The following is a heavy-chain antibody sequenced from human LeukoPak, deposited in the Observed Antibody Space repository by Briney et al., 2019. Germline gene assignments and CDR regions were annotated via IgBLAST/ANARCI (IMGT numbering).Heavy chain of an antibody. CDR1: GYTFTSYY. V-gene: IGHV1-18*04. J-gene: IGHJ6*02. CDR2: ISAYNGNT. CDR3: AKTTVTPPTGMDV. Sequence: ASVKVSCKASGYTFTSYYMHWVRQAPGQGLEWMGWISAYNGNTNYAQKLQGRVTMTTDTSTSTAYMELRSLRSDDTAVYYCAKTTVTPPTGMDVWGQGTTVTVSS. D-gene: IGHD4-11*01.